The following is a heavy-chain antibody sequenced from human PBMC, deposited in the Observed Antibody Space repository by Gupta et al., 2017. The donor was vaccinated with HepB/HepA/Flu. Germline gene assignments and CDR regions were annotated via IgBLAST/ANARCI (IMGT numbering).Heavy chain of an antibody. CDR2: IHHNGAT. J-gene: IGHJ5*02. CDR3: AKASVFRLLDP. CDR1: GDSISGADW. Sequence: QVQLQESGPRLVKPSGTLSLTCTVSGDSISGADWWTWVRQPPGKGLEWLAEIHHNGATNDNPSLRRRVTISIDTSKNHFSLELKYVTAADTAVYFWAKASVFRLLDPWGQGALVQVS. V-gene: IGHV4-4*02.